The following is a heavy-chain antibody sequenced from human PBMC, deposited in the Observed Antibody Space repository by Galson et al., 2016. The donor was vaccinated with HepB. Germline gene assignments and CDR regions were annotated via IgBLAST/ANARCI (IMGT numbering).Heavy chain of an antibody. J-gene: IGHJ3*02. CDR3: ARIKEELRRAFDI. CDR1: GYTFTADY. Sequence: GYTFTADYMHWVRQAPGQGLEWMGWINPNSGGTHYAQKFQGRVTLTRDTSISTAYMELSSLISDDTAVYYCARIKEELRRAFDIWGQGTMLTVSS. V-gene: IGHV1-2*02. D-gene: IGHD1-7*01. CDR2: INPNSGGT.